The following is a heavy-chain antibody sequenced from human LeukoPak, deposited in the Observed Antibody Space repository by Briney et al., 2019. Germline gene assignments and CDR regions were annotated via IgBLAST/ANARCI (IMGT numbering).Heavy chain of an antibody. J-gene: IGHJ5*02. CDR1: GGSISSNY. CDR3: ARGSDSSTSNWFDP. Sequence: PSETLSLTCSVSGGSISSNYWSWIRQPPGKGLEWIGYINYSGSTNYNPSLKSRVTISVDTSKNQFSLKVTSVTAADTGVYYCARGSDSSTSNWFDPWGQGTLVTVSS. CDR2: INYSGST. D-gene: IGHD6-13*01. V-gene: IGHV4-59*01.